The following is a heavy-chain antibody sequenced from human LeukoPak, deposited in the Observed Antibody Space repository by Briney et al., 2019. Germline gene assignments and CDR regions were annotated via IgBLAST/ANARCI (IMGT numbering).Heavy chain of an antibody. CDR3: ARDDYGGNGFDY. CDR2: INPNSGGT. J-gene: IGHJ4*02. V-gene: IGHV1-2*02. CDR1: GYTFTGYH. Sequence: ASVKASCKGSGYTFTGYHMHWVRQAPGQGLEWMGWINPNSGGTNYAQKFQGRVTMTRDTSISTAHMELSRLRSDDTAVYYCARDDYGGNGFDYWGQGTLVTVSS. D-gene: IGHD4-23*01.